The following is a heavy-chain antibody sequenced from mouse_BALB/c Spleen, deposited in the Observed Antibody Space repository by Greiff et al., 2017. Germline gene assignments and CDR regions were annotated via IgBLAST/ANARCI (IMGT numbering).Heavy chain of an antibody. CDR1: GYTFTDYN. CDR2: IYPYNGGT. Sequence: VQLQQSGPELVKPGASVKISCKASGYTFTDYNMHWVKQSHGKSLEWIGYIYPYNGGTGYNQKFKSKATLTVDNSSSTAYMELRSLTSEDSAVYYCARGAYGYVAYWGQGTLVTVSA. V-gene: IGHV1S29*02. D-gene: IGHD1-2*01. J-gene: IGHJ3*01. CDR3: ARGAYGYVAY.